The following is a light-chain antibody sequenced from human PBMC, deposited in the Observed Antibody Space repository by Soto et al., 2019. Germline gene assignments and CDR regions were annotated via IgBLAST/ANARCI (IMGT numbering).Light chain of an antibody. Sequence: CVLPQPSSVSGSPGESITISCPGTSSDVGGYNYVSWYQQHPGKAPKLMIYDVSNRPSGVSNRFSGSKSGNTASLTISGLQAEDEADYYCSSYTSSSTLDVFGTGTKVTVL. CDR2: DVS. CDR3: SSYTSSSTLDV. J-gene: IGLJ1*01. V-gene: IGLV2-14*01. CDR1: SSDVGGYNY.